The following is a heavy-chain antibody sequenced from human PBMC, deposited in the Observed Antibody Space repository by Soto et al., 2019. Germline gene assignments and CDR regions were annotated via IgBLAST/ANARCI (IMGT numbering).Heavy chain of an antibody. D-gene: IGHD3-9*01. CDR2: ITGASGDT. Sequence: EASVKVSCKASGYTLTTYPLHWVRQAPGQSLEWMGYITGASGDTRYSQKFHDRVTITRDTSANTAYLELNSLTSEDTAVYYCATALRFVDYLLKRWGQGTLVTVSS. V-gene: IGHV1-3*01. J-gene: IGHJ4*02. CDR3: ATALRFVDYLLKR. CDR1: GYTLTTYP.